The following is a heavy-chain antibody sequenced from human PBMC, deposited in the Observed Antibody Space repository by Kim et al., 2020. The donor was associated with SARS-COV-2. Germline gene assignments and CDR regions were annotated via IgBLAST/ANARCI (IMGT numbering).Heavy chain of an antibody. V-gene: IGHV1-8*01. CDR3: ARGLYDGYKLGPQDPIDY. CDR2: MNPNSGNT. Sequence: ASVKVSCKASGYTFTSYDMNWVRQATGQGGEWMGWMNPNSGNTGYAQKFQGRDTRTRNTSIRTAYMELSSLRSEDTAVYYCARGLYDGYKLGPQDPIDYWGQGTLLTVSS. D-gene: IGHD5-12*01. CDR1: GYTFTSYD. J-gene: IGHJ4*02.